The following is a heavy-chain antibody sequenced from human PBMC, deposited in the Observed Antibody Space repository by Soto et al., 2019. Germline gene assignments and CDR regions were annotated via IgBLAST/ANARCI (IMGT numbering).Heavy chain of an antibody. CDR2: IIPILGIA. V-gene: IGHV1-69*02. CDR3: ASTRRAYSSGWYAVETHYDY. Sequence: GASVKVSCKASGGTFSSYTISWVRQAPGQGLEWMGRIIPILGIANYAQKFQGRVTITADKSTSTAYMELSGLRSEDTAVYYCASTRRAYSSGWYAVETHYDYWGQGTLVTVSS. J-gene: IGHJ4*02. D-gene: IGHD6-19*01. CDR1: GGTFSSYT.